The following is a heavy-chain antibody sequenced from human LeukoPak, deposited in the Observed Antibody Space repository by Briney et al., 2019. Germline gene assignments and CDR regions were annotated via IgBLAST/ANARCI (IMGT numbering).Heavy chain of an antibody. J-gene: IGHJ6*04. V-gene: IGHV4-59*12. D-gene: IGHD1-7*01. CDR1: GGSISSYY. CDR2: IYYRGST. Sequence: SETLSLTCTVSGGSISSYYWSWIRQPPGKGLEWIGYIYYRGSTNYNPSLKSRVTISVDTSKNQFSLKLSSVTAADTAVYYCARDGDPWYYIMDVWGKGTTVTVSS. CDR3: ARDGDPWYYIMDV.